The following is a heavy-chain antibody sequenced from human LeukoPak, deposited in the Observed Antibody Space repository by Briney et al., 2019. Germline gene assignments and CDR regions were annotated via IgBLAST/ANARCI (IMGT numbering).Heavy chain of an antibody. CDR3: ARFSHQLEAVGVFDY. J-gene: IGHJ4*02. D-gene: IGHD6-6*01. CDR2: IYYSGST. Sequence: SETLSLTCTVSGGSISSYYWSWIRQPPGKGLEWIGYIYYSGSTNYNPSLKSRVTISVDTSKNQFSLKLSSLAAADTAVYYCARFSHQLEAVGVFDYWGQGTLVTVSS. V-gene: IGHV4-59*01. CDR1: GGSISSYY.